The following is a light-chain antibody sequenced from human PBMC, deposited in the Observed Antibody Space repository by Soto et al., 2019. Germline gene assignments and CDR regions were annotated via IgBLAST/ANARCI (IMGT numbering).Light chain of an antibody. CDR3: ISYAGGYYL. J-gene: IGLJ1*01. CDR1: SSDVGNYNY. CDR2: GVS. V-gene: IGLV2-14*03. Sequence: QSVLTQPASVSGSPGQSITISCTGTSSDVGNYNYVSWYQQHPGKAPKLVIYGVSNRPSGVSSRFSASKSGNTASLTISGLRAEEEAAYPCISYAGGYYLFGTGT.